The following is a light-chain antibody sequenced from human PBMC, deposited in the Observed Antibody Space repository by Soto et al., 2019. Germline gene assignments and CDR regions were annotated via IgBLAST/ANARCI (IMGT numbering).Light chain of an antibody. CDR2: EVS. CDR3: SSSTASIAPWV. V-gene: IGLV2-14*01. J-gene: IGLJ3*02. Sequence: QSVLTQPASVSGSPGQSITISCTGTSSDVGRYKYVSWYHHHPGKAPQLIIYEVSNRPSGVSNRFSGSKSGNTASLTISGRQAADEATDYCSSSTASIAPWVFGGGTKLTVL. CDR1: SSDVGRYKY.